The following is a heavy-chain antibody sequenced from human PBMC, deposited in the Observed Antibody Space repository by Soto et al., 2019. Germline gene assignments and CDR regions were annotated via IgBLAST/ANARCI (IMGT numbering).Heavy chain of an antibody. CDR3: SSGNDYYYGMDV. J-gene: IGHJ6*02. V-gene: IGHV1-69*01. CDR2: IIPIFGTA. D-gene: IGHD2-15*01. CDR1: GGTFSSYA. Sequence: QVQLVQSGAEVTKPGSSVKVSCKASGGTFSSYAISWVRQAPGQGLEWMGGIIPIFGTANYAQKFQGRVTITADESTSTAYMELSSLRSEDTGVYYCSSGNDYYYGMDVWGQGTTVTVSS.